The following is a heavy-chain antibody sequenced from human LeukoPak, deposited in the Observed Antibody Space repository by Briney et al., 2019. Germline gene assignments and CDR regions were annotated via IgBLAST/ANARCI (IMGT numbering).Heavy chain of an antibody. CDR3: ARVMNYDSSGYYSGLLAFDI. J-gene: IGHJ3*02. CDR2: ISSSSSYI. Sequence: PGGSLRLSCAASGFTFSSYSMNWVRQAPGKGLEWVSSISSSSSYIYYADSVKGRFTISRDNAKNSLYLQMNSLRAEDTAVYYCARVMNYDSSGYYSGLLAFDIGGQGTMVTVSS. V-gene: IGHV3-21*01. CDR1: GFTFSSYS. D-gene: IGHD3-22*01.